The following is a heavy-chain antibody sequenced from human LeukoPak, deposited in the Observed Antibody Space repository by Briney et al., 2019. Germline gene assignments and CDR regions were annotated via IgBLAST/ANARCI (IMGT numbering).Heavy chain of an antibody. CDR2: ISSSGSTI. D-gene: IGHD3-10*02. V-gene: IGHV3-48*03. CDR1: GFTFSSYE. CDR3: AELGITMIGGV. Sequence: GGTLRLSCAASGFTFSSYEMIWVRQAPGKGLEWVSYISSSGSTIYYADSVKGRFTISRDNAKNSLYLQMNSLRAEDTAVYYCAELGITMIGGVWGKGTTVTISS. J-gene: IGHJ6*04.